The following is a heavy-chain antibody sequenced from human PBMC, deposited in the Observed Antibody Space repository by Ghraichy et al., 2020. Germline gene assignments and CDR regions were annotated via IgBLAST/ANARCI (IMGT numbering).Heavy chain of an antibody. D-gene: IGHD6-13*01. J-gene: IGHJ3*02. CDR1: GDSISSSSYY. CDR2: IYYSGST. V-gene: IGHV4-39*01. Sequence: SETLSLTCTVSGDSISSSSYYWGWIRQPPGKGLEWIGSIYYSGSTYYNPSLKSRVTISVDTSKNQFSLKLSSVTAADTAVYYCARPGGYSSNIFLDAFDIWGQGTMVTVSS. CDR3: ARPGGYSSNIFLDAFDI.